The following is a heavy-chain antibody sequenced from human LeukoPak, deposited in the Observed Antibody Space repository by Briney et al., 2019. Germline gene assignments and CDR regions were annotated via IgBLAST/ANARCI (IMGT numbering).Heavy chain of an antibody. Sequence: GSLXLSCAASAFTFMDYYMSWIRQAPGKGLEWVSYIISSSSYTNYADSGKGRFTISRANAINTLYLQLNSLRADDTAVYYCARGRARGVSAPFDYWGQGTLVTVSS. D-gene: IGHD3-10*01. J-gene: IGHJ4*02. CDR2: IISSSSYT. CDR3: ARGRARGVSAPFDY. CDR1: AFTFMDYY. V-gene: IGHV3-11*05.